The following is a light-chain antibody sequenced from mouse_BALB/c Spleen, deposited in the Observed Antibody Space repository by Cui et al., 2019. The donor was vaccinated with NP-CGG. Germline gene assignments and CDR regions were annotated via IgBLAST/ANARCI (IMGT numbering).Light chain of an antibody. CDR3: ALWYSNHWV. CDR2: GTN. V-gene: IGLV1*01. Sequence: QAVVTQESALNTSPGETVTLTCRSSTGAVTTSNYANWVQEKPDHLFTGLIGGTNNRAPGVPARFSGSLMGDKAALTITGAQTEDEAIYFCALWYSNHWVFGGGTKLTVL. J-gene: IGLJ1*01. CDR1: TGAVTTSNY.